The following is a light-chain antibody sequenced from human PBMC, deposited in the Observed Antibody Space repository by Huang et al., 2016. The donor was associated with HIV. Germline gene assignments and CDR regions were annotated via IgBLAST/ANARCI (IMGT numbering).Light chain of an antibody. Sequence: DIQMTQSPSSLSASVGDRVTITCRASQSINSYLNWYQQKPGKAPKLLIYAASALQRVVPSRFSGSGSGTDFTLAINSLQPEDFATYYCQQSYSFPLTFGGGTKVEIK. CDR3: QQSYSFPLT. CDR1: QSINSY. CDR2: AAS. V-gene: IGKV1-39*01. J-gene: IGKJ4*01.